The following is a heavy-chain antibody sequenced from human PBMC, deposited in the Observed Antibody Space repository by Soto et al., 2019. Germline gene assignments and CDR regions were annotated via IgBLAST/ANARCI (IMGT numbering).Heavy chain of an antibody. Sequence: GGSLSLSCVASGFSLANYPMNWVRQTPEKGLEWISYSSPRGDTIYYADSVEGRFTISRDNARNSLSLHMSSLRDEDSALYYCAKGPHTNVGWPYYFESWGQGVPVTVSS. J-gene: IGHJ4*02. CDR1: GFSLANYP. V-gene: IGHV3-48*02. CDR3: AKGPHTNVGWPYYFES. CDR2: SSPRGDTI. D-gene: IGHD6-19*01.